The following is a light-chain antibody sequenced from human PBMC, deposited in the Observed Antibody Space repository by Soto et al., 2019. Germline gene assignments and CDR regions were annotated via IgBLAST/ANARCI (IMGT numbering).Light chain of an antibody. CDR3: QQRSNWPPWT. J-gene: IGKJ3*01. CDR1: QSVDTY. CDR2: DTS. Sequence: EVVLTQSPATLSLSPGERATLSCRASQSVDTYLAWYQQKPGQPPRLLIYDTSNRATGIPARFSGSGSGTDLTLTITTLEPEDCAVYYCQQRSNWPPWTFGPGTKV. V-gene: IGKV3-11*01.